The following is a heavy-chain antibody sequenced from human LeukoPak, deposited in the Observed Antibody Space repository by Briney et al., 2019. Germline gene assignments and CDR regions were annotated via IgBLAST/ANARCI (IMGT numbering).Heavy chain of an antibody. Sequence: PGGSLRLSCAASGFTFDDYAMHWVRQAPGKGLEWVSGISWNSGSIGYADSVKGRFTISRDNAKNSLYLQMNSLRAEDTALYYCAKDGIAHGAYFDLWGRGTLVTVSS. D-gene: IGHD6-13*01. CDR3: AKDGIAHGAYFDL. J-gene: IGHJ2*01. V-gene: IGHV3-9*01. CDR2: ISWNSGSI. CDR1: GFTFDDYA.